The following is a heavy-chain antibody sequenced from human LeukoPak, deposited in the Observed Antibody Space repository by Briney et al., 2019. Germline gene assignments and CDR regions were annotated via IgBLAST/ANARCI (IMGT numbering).Heavy chain of an antibody. CDR3: ARAVAGTEGYYYYYYYMDV. CDR2: INHSGST. Sequence: AETLSLTCAVYGGSFSGYYWSWIRQPPGKGLEWIGEINHSGSTNYNPSLKSRVTISVDTSKNQFSLKLSSVTAADTAVYYCARAVAGTEGYYYYYYYMDVWGKGTTVT. CDR1: GGSFSGYY. V-gene: IGHV4-34*01. J-gene: IGHJ6*03. D-gene: IGHD6-19*01.